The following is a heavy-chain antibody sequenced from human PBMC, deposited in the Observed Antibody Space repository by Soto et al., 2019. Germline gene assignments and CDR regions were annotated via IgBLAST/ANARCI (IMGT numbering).Heavy chain of an antibody. Sequence: EVQLVQSGAEVKKPGESLRISCKGSGYSFTSYWINWVRQMPGKGLEWMGRMDPSDSYTNYSPSFQGHVTISADKSISTAYLQWSSLKASDTAMYYCAREPKRSTGYSSGTTFDYWGQGTLVTVSS. CDR1: GYSFTSYW. V-gene: IGHV5-10-1*01. D-gene: IGHD6-25*01. J-gene: IGHJ4*02. CDR2: MDPSDSYT. CDR3: AREPKRSTGYSSGTTFDY.